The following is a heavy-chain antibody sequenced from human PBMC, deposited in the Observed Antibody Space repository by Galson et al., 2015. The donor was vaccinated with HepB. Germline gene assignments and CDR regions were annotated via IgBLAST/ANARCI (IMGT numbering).Heavy chain of an antibody. CDR1: GYIFSNYA. V-gene: IGHV1-3*01. CDR3: ARVFQYTGPMYGMDV. CDR2: INAANGNI. D-gene: IGHD1-26*01. Sequence: SVKVSCKASGYIFSNYAMHWVRQAPGQRLEWMGWINAANGNIKYSQKFQGRVTITRDTSASTAYMELRRLRGEDTAIYYCARVFQYTGPMYGMDVWGQGTAVTVS. J-gene: IGHJ6*02.